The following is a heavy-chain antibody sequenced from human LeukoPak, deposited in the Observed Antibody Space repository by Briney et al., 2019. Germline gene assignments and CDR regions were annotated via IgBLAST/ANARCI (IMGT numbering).Heavy chain of an antibody. CDR1: GYTFTSYY. D-gene: IGHD5-18*01. CDR3: ARDRSRGYSYGLESLY. CDR2: INPESGGT. Sequence: GASVEVSCKASGYTFTSYYIHWARQAPGQGLEWMGWINPESGGTSYVQHFQGRVTMTRDTSISTAYMDLSRLKSDDTAVYYCARDRSRGYSYGLESLYWGQGTLVTVSS. J-gene: IGHJ4*02. V-gene: IGHV1-2*02.